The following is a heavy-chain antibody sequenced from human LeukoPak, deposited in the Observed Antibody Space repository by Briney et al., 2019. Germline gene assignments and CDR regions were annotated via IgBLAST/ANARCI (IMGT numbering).Heavy chain of an antibody. CDR3: AGSGSHGAFDI. D-gene: IGHD1-26*01. V-gene: IGHV3-66*03. J-gene: IGHJ3*02. Sequence: GGSLRLSCTVSGFTVSSNSMSWVRQAPGKVLEWVSFIYSDDTHYSDSVKGRFTISRDNSKNTLYLQMNSLRAEDTAVYYCAGSGSHGAFDIWGQGTMVTVSS. CDR2: IYSDDT. CDR1: GFTVSSNS.